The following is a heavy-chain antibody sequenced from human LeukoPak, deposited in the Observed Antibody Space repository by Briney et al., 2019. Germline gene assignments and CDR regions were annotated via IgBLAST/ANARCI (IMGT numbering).Heavy chain of an antibody. CDR3: AXEPXVTKEYXDV. CDR1: GFTFSSYG. CDR2: IRYDGSNK. J-gene: IGHJ6*03. V-gene: IGHV3-30*02. D-gene: IGHD4-17*01. Sequence: PXXXLRXXCAASGFTFSSYGMHWVRQAPGKGLEWVAFIRYDGSNKYYADSVKGRFTISRDNSKNTLYMQMNSLRAEDTAVYYCAXEPXVTKEYXDVWGKGTXVTISS.